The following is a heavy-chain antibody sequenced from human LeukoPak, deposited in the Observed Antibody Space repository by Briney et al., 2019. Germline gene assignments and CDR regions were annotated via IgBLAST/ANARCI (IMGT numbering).Heavy chain of an antibody. V-gene: IGHV3-9*01. CDR2: ISWNSGSI. Sequence: PGGSLRLSCAASGFTFDDYAKHWVRQAPGKGLEWVSGISWNSGSIGYADSVKGRFTISRDNAKNSLYLQMNSLRAEDTALYYCAKAGGYRSSTSCYFDYFDYWGQGTLVTVSS. J-gene: IGHJ4*02. CDR1: GFTFDDYA. D-gene: IGHD2-2*01. CDR3: AKAGGYRSSTSCYFDYFDY.